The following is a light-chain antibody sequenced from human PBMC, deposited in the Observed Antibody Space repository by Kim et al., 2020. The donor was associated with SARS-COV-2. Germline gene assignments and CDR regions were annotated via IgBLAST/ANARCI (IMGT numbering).Light chain of an antibody. Sequence: QSVLTQPPSVSGAPGQRVTISCTGSSSNIGAGYGVHWYQQVPGTAPKLLIYDKGDRPSGVPDRFSGSKSGTSASLAITGLQAEDEADYYCQSYDNSLSGYVFGSGTKVTVL. CDR1: SSNIGAGYG. CDR2: DKG. V-gene: IGLV1-40*01. J-gene: IGLJ1*01. CDR3: QSYDNSLSGYV.